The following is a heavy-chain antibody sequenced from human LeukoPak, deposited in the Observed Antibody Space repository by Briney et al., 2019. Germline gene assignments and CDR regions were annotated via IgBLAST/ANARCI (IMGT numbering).Heavy chain of an antibody. D-gene: IGHD3-22*01. CDR2: VSPHSGAT. J-gene: IGHJ3*02. CDR3: AREIVVVIRGDAFDI. V-gene: IGHV1-2*02. Sequence: ASVKVSCKASGYTFTGYYMHWVRQAPGQGLEWMGWVSPHSGATNYAQKFQGRVTMTRDTSISTAYMELSRLRSDDTAVYYCAREIVVVIRGDAFDIWGQGTMVTVSS. CDR1: GYTFTGYY.